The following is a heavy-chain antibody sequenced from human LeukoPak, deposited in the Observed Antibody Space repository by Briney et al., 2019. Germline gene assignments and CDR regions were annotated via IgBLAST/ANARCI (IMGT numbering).Heavy chain of an antibody. Sequence: AASVKVSCKASGYTFTSYGISWVRQAPGQGLEWMGWISAYNGNTNYAQKLQGRVTMTTDTSTSTAYMELRSLRSDDTAVYYCAIENYYDSSGYYHWGQGTLVTVSS. D-gene: IGHD3-22*01. CDR1: GYTFTSYG. CDR2: ISAYNGNT. CDR3: AIENYYDSSGYYH. V-gene: IGHV1-18*01. J-gene: IGHJ5*02.